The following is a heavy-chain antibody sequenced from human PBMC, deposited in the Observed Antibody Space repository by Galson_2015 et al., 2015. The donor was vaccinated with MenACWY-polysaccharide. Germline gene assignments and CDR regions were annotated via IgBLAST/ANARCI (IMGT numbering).Heavy chain of an antibody. CDR3: AREGSRIVFHAFDV. D-gene: IGHD3-10*02. CDR2: IQYDGSQK. Sequence: SLRLSCAASGLKFRGSGMHWVRQAPGKGLEWVAVIQYDGSQKQYIDSVKSRSTISRDNSKNTLYLEMNSLRAEVTTLYYCAREGSRIVFHAFDVWGLGTMVTVSS. V-gene: IGHV3-33*01. CDR1: GLKFRGSG. J-gene: IGHJ3*01.